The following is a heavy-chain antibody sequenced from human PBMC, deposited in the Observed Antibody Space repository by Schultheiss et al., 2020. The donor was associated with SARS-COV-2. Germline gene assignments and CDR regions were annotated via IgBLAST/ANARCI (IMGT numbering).Heavy chain of an antibody. Sequence: SETLSLTCAVYGGSFSAYSWSWIRQHPGKGLEWIGSIYYSGSTYYNPSLKSRVTISVDTSKNQFSLKVSSVTAADTAVYYCARDSGWYGAFDYWGQGALVTVSS. V-gene: IGHV4-34*01. J-gene: IGHJ4*02. CDR1: GGSFSAYS. D-gene: IGHD6-19*01. CDR2: IYYSGST. CDR3: ARDSGWYGAFDY.